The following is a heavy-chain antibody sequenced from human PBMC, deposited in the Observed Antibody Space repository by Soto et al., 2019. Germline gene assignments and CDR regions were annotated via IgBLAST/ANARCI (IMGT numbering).Heavy chain of an antibody. J-gene: IGHJ6*03. Sequence: VQLAESGGGLAQPGGSLRLSCAASGFTLSGYAMDWVRQAPGKGLEYVSGISSNGVGTYYANSVQGRFTISRDNSKNTVYLQMGSLRPEDMAVYYCARRARPDFYYMDVGGKGTTVTVSS. V-gene: IGHV3-64*01. CDR2: ISSNGVGT. CDR3: ARRARPDFYYMDV. D-gene: IGHD6-6*01. CDR1: GFTLSGYA.